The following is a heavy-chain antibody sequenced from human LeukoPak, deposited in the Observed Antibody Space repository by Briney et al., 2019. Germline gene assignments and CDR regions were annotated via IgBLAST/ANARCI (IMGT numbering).Heavy chain of an antibody. V-gene: IGHV4-61*02. Sequence: SQTLSLTCTVSGGSISSGSYYWSWTRQPAGKGLEWIGRIYTSGSTNYNPSLKSRVTISVDTSKNQFSLKLSSVTAADTAVYYCARDRGYSYGDDFDYWGQGNLVTVSS. D-gene: IGHD5-18*01. CDR2: IYTSGST. CDR1: GGSISSGSYY. J-gene: IGHJ4*02. CDR3: ARDRGYSYGDDFDY.